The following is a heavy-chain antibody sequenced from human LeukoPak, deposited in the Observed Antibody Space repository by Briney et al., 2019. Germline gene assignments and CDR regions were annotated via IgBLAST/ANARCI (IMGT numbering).Heavy chain of an antibody. Sequence: PGGSLRLSCAASGFTVSSNYMSWVRQAPGKGLEWVSVIYSGGSTYYADSVKGRFTISRDNSKNTLYLQMNSLRAEDTAVYNCARDAFSSSSSSFPLDYWGQGTLVTVSS. J-gene: IGHJ4*02. CDR3: ARDAFSSSSSSFPLDY. CDR2: IYSGGST. V-gene: IGHV3-53*05. CDR1: GFTVSSNY. D-gene: IGHD6-6*01.